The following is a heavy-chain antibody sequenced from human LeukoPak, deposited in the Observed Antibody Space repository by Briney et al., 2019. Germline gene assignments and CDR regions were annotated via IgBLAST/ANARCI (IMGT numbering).Heavy chain of an antibody. Sequence: SETLSLTCTVSGGSISSGDYYWSWIRQPRGKGLEWIGSIYYSGSTYYNPSLKSRVTISVDTSKNQFSLKLSSVTAADTAVYYCARNIVVVPAAIPSYAFDIWGQGTMVTVSS. CDR3: ARNIVVVPAAIPSYAFDI. V-gene: IGHV4-30-4*08. J-gene: IGHJ3*02. CDR1: GGSISSGDYY. CDR2: IYYSGST. D-gene: IGHD2-2*02.